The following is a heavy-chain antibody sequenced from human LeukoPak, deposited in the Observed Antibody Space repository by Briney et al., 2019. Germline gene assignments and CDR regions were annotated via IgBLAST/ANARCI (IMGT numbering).Heavy chain of an antibody. CDR1: GYTFANYD. V-gene: IGHV1-8*01. CDR3: ARDRLRSSSAGF. CDR2: MNPDSANT. D-gene: IGHD6-13*01. J-gene: IGHJ4*02. Sequence: GASVKVSCKASGYTFANYDIIWVRQATGQGLEWMGWMNPDSANTGYAQKFQGRLTMTRNTPISTAYMELSSLRSEDSAVYYCARDRLRSSSAGFWGQGTLVTVSS.